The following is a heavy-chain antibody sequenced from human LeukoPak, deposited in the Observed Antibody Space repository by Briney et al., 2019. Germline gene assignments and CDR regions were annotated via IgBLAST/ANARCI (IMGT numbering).Heavy chain of an antibody. J-gene: IGHJ4*02. D-gene: IGHD2-2*01. CDR3: AKDLIAVVPAAMGIDY. CDR1: GFTFSSYA. Sequence: GGSLRLSCAASGFTFSSYAMSWVRQAPGKGLEWVSAISGSGGSTYYADSVKGRFTISRDNSKNTLYLQMNSLRAEDTAVYYCAKDLIAVVPAAMGIDYWGQGTLVTVSS. CDR2: ISGSGGST. V-gene: IGHV3-23*01.